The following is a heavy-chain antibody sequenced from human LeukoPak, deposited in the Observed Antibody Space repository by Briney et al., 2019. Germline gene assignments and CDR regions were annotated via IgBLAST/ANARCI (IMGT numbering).Heavy chain of an antibody. CDR3: ARVTLDCSSTSCYLYYYGMDV. J-gene: IGHJ6*02. CDR2: IIPIFGTA. V-gene: IGHV1-69*13. Sequence: SVKVSCKASGGTFSSYAISWVRQAPGQGLEWMGGIIPIFGTANYAQKFQGRVTITADESTSTAYMELSSLRSEDTAVYYCARVTLDCSSTSCYLYYYGMDVWGQGTTVTVSS. D-gene: IGHD2-2*01. CDR1: GGTFSSYA.